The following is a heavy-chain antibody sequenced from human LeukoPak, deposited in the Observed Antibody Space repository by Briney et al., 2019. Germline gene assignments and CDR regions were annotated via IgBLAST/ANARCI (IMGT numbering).Heavy chain of an antibody. V-gene: IGHV3-30-3*01. J-gene: IGHJ4*02. CDR2: ISYDGSNK. CDR1: GFTFSSYA. Sequence: GGSLRLSCAASGFTFSSYAMHWVRQAPGKGLEWVAVISYDGSNKYYADSVKGRFTISRDNSKNTLYLQMNSLRAEDTAVYYCALDEVWSWGQGTLVTVSS. CDR3: ALDEVWS. D-gene: IGHD1-1*01.